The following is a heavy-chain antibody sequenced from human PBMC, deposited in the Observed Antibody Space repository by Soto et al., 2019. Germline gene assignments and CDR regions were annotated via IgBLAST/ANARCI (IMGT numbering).Heavy chain of an antibody. V-gene: IGHV1-69*13. CDR3: ATGRGYSYGYSDY. D-gene: IGHD5-18*01. J-gene: IGHJ4*02. CDR2: IIPIFGTA. Sequence: EASVKVSCKASGGTFSSYAISWVRQAPGQGLEWMGGIIPIFGTANYAQKFQGRVTITADESTSTAYMELSSLRSEDTAVYYCATGRGYSYGYSDYWGQGTLVTVSS. CDR1: GGTFSSYA.